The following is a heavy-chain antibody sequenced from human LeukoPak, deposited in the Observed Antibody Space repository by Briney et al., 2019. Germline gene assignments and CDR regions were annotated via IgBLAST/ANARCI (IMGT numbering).Heavy chain of an antibody. CDR3: AKDLRYFDWLEYYFDY. D-gene: IGHD3-9*01. J-gene: IGHJ4*02. CDR2: ISYDGSNK. Sequence: GGSLRLSCAASGFXFSSYGIHWVRQAPGKGREWVAVISYDGSNKYYADSVKGRFTISRDNSKNTLYLQMNSLRAEDTAVYYCAKDLRYFDWLEYYFDYWGQGTLVTVSS. V-gene: IGHV3-30*18. CDR1: GFXFSSYG.